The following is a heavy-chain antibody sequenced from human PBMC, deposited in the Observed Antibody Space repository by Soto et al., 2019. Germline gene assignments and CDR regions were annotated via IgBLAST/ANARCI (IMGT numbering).Heavy chain of an antibody. D-gene: IGHD6-19*01. CDR3: AKETPRYSSGWSDYYYYGMDV. CDR2: ISYDGSNK. CDR1: GFTFSSYG. J-gene: IGHJ6*02. V-gene: IGHV3-30*18. Sequence: GGSLRLSCAASGFTFSSYGMHWVRQAPGKGLEWVAVISYDGSNKYYADSVKGRFTISRDNSKNTLYLQMNSLRAEDTAVYYCAKETPRYSSGWSDYYYYGMDVWGQGTTVTVSS.